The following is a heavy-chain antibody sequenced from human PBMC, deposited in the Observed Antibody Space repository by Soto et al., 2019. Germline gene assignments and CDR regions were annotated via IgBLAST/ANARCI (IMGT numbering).Heavy chain of an antibody. CDR3: ARHRRDYYGSGSYYNDQSGAYYCYYMDV. CDR1: GGSISSSSYY. Sequence: SETLSLTCTVSGGSISSSSYYWGWIRQPPGKGLEWIGSIYYSGSTYYNPSLKSRVTISVDTSKNQFSLKLSSVTAADTAVYYCARHRRDYYGSGSYYNDQSGAYYCYYMDVWGKGTTVTVSS. D-gene: IGHD3-10*01. J-gene: IGHJ6*03. V-gene: IGHV4-39*01. CDR2: IYYSGST.